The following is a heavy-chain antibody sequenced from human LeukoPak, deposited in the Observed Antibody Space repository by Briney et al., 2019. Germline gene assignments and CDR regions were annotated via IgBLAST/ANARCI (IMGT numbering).Heavy chain of an antibody. D-gene: IGHD5-12*01. V-gene: IGHV4-4*02. CDR1: GGSISSSNW. CDR2: IYHSGST. Sequence: SETLSLTCAVSGGSISSSNWWSWVRQPPGKGLEWIGEIYHSGSTNYNPSLKSRVTISVDKSKNQFSLKLSSVTAADTAVYYCARGYSGYDYWLPRVLADTYGAFDIWGQGTMVTVSS. J-gene: IGHJ3*02. CDR3: ARGYSGYDYWLPRVLADTYGAFDI.